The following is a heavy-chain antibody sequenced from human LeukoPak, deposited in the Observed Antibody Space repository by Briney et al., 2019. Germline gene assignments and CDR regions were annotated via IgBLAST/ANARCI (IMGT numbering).Heavy chain of an antibody. CDR1: GFTFSSYW. D-gene: IGHD3-10*01. J-gene: IGHJ3*02. CDR3: STDSGNAFDI. V-gene: IGHV3-74*01. Sequence: GGSLRLSCAASGFTFSSYWMHWVRQVPGKGLVWVSRINSDGSSTSYADSVKGRFTISRDNAKNTLYVQMNSLRAEDTAVYYCSTDSGNAFDIWGRGTMVTVSS. CDR2: INSDGSST.